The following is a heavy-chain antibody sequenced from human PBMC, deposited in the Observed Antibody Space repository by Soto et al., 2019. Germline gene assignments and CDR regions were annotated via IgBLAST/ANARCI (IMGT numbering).Heavy chain of an antibody. CDR1: GGSISSGDYY. Sequence: QVQLQESGPGLVKPSQTLSLTCTVSGGSISSGDYYWSWIRQPPGKGLEWIGYIYYSGSTYYYPSPNCRVTISLHTSKHQFSLHMSSFTSLDMAVYYVSRGSYISRRTFDYWGQGTLVTVSS. CDR2: IYYSGST. J-gene: IGHJ4*02. CDR3: SRGSYISRRTFDY. V-gene: IGHV4-30-4*01. D-gene: IGHD6-19*01.